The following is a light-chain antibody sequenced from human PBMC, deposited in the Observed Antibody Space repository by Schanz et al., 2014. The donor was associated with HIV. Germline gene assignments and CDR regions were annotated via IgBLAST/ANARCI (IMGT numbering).Light chain of an antibody. CDR3: GAWDSTLSAVV. CDR1: GSNIGYNY. J-gene: IGLJ2*01. V-gene: IGLV1-51*01. CDR2: GTH. Sequence: TISCSGSGSNIGYNYVSWYQQFPGTAPKRLIYGTHDRLSEIPDRFSGSKTGTSATLAIVGLQTGDEADYYCGAWDSTLSAVVFGGGTKLTVL.